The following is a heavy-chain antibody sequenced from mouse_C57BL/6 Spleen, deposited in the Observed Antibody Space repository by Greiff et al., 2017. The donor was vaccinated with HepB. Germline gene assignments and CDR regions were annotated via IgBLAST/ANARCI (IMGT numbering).Heavy chain of an antibody. V-gene: IGHV7-3*01. J-gene: IGHJ2*01. CDR1: GFTFTDYY. Sequence: EVQLVESGGGLVQPGGSLSLSCAASGFTFTDYYMSWVRQPPGKALEWLGFIRNKANGYTTEYSASVKGRFTISRDNSQSILYLQMNALRAEDSATYYCARFYYGNRGFDYWGQGTTLTVSS. D-gene: IGHD2-1*01. CDR3: ARFYYGNRGFDY. CDR2: IRNKANGYTT.